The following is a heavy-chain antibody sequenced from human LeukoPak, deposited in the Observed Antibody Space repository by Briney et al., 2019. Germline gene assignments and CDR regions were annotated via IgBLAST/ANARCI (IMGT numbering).Heavy chain of an antibody. V-gene: IGHV1-2*02. J-gene: IGHJ4*02. CDR2: INPNSGGT. CDR1: GYTFTGYY. D-gene: IGHD3-9*01. Sequence: ASVKVSCKASGYTFTGYYMHWVRLAPGQGLEWMGWINPNSGGTNYAQKFQGRVTMTRDTSISTAYMELSRLRSDDTAVYYCARMYYDILTGYPSFDYWGQGTLVTVSS. CDR3: ARMYYDILTGYPSFDY.